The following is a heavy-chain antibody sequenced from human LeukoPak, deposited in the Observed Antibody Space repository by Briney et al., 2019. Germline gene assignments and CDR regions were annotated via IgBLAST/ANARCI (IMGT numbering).Heavy chain of an antibody. V-gene: IGHV4-59*08. CDR2: FYYSGST. CDR1: GFTFSNYA. J-gene: IGHJ4*02. Sequence: GSLRLSCAASGFTFSNYAMSWVRQAPGKGLEWIGYFYYSGSTNYNPSLESRVTMSVDTSRTHLYLNLSSVTAADTAMYYCARSGGRDGYNFGYWGPGTLVIVSS. D-gene: IGHD5-24*01. CDR3: ARSGGRDGYNFGY.